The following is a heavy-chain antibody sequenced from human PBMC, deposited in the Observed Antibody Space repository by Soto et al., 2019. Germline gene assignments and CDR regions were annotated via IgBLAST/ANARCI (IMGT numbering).Heavy chain of an antibody. CDR2: GST. Sequence: GSTNYNPSLKSRVTISVDTSKNQFSLKLSSVTAADTAVYYCARVKWWSSWLREDYGMDVWGQGTTVTVS. V-gene: IGHV4-59*01. D-gene: IGHD6-13*01. CDR3: ARVKWWSSWLREDYGMDV. J-gene: IGHJ6*02.